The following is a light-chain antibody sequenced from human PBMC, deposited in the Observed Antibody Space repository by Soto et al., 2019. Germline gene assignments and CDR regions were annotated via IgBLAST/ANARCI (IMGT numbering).Light chain of an antibody. V-gene: IGLV2-11*01. CDR1: SSDVGGYDY. CDR3: CSYGGYFWV. CDR2: DVT. J-gene: IGLJ3*02. Sequence: QSVLTQPRSVSGSPRQSVTISCTGTSSDVGGYDYVSWFQHHPGKVPKLMIYDVTKRPSGVPDRFSASKSGNTASLTISGLQAEDEADYYCCSYGGYFWVFGGGTKVTVL.